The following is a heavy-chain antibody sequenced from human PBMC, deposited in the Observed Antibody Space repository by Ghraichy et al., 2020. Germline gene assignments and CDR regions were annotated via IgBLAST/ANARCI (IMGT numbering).Heavy chain of an antibody. D-gene: IGHD5-18*01. V-gene: IGHV1-18*01. CDR1: GYTFTSYG. CDR3: AVHMGYSLEPQTPFDY. J-gene: IGHJ4*02. Sequence: ASVKVSCKASGYTFTSYGISWVRQAPGQGLEWMGWISAYNGNTNYAQKLQGRVTMTTDTSTSTAYMELRSLRSGDTAVYYCAVHMGYSLEPQTPFDYWGQGTLVTVSS. CDR2: ISAYNGNT.